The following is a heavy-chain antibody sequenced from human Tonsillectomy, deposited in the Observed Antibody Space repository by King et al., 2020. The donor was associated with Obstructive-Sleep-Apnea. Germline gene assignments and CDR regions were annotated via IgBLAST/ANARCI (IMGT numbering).Heavy chain of an antibody. Sequence: VQLVESGGGLVQPGGSLRLSCAASGFTFNSYWMHWVRQAPGTGLVWVSRINSDGSTTTYADSVKGRFTISRDNAKNTLYLQRNSLSAEDTDVDYCARANSGSFDYWGQGTLVTVSS. V-gene: IGHV3-74*03. CDR1: GFTFNSYW. D-gene: IGHD6-19*01. CDR3: ARANSGSFDY. CDR2: INSDGSTT. J-gene: IGHJ4*02.